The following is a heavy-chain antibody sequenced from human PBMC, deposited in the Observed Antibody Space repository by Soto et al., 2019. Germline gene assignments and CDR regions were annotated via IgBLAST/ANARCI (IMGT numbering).Heavy chain of an antibody. Sequence: QVQLVQSGAEVRKPGASVKVSCKTSGYTSTSCNVHWVRQAPGQGLEWMGFINPSGTSTTYAQQFHGRVTMTRDTSTATVYMELNSLRSEDSAVYVCARDLPGGNKPLDSWGQGTLVTVSS. CDR3: ARDLPGGNKPLDS. V-gene: IGHV1-46*01. CDR1: GYTSTSCN. D-gene: IGHD2-15*01. J-gene: IGHJ4*02. CDR2: INPSGTST.